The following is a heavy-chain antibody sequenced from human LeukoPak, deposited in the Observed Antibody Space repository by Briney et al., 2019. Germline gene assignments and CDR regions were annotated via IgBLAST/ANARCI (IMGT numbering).Heavy chain of an antibody. CDR3: ARARPVVPAALDY. Sequence: GASVKVSCKASGYALTGYYMHWVRQAPGQGLEWMGWINPNSGGTNYAQKFQGRVTMTRDTSISTAYMELSRLRSDDTAVYYCARARPVVPAALDYWGQGTLVTVSS. CDR2: INPNSGGT. J-gene: IGHJ4*02. CDR1: GYALTGYY. V-gene: IGHV1-2*02. D-gene: IGHD2-2*01.